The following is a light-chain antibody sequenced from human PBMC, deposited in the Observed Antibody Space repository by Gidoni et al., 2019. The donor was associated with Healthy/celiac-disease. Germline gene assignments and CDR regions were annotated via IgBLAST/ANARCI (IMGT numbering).Light chain of an antibody. CDR2: GAS. J-gene: IGKJ2*01. V-gene: IGKV3-20*01. CDR3: QQYGSSPYT. CDR1: QSVSSSY. Sequence: EIVLTQSPGTLSLSPGERATLSSRASQSVSSSYLDWYQQKPGQAPRLLIYGASSRATGIPDRFSGSGSGTDFTLTISRLEPEDFAVYYCQQYGSSPYTFGQGTKLEIK.